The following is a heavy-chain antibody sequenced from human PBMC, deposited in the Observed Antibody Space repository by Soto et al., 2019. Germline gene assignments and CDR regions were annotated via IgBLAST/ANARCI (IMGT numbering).Heavy chain of an antibody. CDR3: ARDGGRHSGGIDY. CDR1: GGTFSSDS. CDR2: IIPIFGTA. V-gene: IGHV1-69*01. J-gene: IGHJ4*02. D-gene: IGHD1-26*01. Sequence: QVQLVQSGAEVKKPGSSVKVSCKASGGTFSSDSINWVRQAPGQGLEWMGEIIPIFGTANYAQKFQGRVTITADESTSTAYMELSSLRSEDTAVYYCARDGGRHSGGIDYWGQGPLVTVSS.